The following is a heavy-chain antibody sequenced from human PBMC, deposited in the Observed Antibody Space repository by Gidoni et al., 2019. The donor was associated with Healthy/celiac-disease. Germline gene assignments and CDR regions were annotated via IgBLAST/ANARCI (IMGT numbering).Heavy chain of an antibody. CDR3: ARSATGLEELRDVDGMDV. CDR1: GYSFPSYW. V-gene: IGHV5-10-1*03. D-gene: IGHD1-26*01. J-gene: IGHJ6*02. CDR2: IDPSDSYT. Sequence: EVQLVQSGAEVNKPGESLRISCKGSGYSFPSYWISWVRQMPGKGLEWMGRIDPSDSYTNYSPSCQGHVTISADKSISTAYLQWSSLKASDTAMYYCARSATGLEELRDVDGMDVWGQGTTVTVSS.